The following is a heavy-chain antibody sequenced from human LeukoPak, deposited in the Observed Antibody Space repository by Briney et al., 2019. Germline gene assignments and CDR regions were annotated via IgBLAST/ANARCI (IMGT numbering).Heavy chain of an antibody. Sequence: PSETLSLTCTVSGYSITRGSYWGWIRQPPGKGLEWIANIYHSGSTYYNPSLKSRVTISVDTSKNQFSLKLSSVTAADTAVYYCTSGTLSYYYMDVWGKGTTVTISS. V-gene: IGHV4-38-2*02. D-gene: IGHD1-14*01. J-gene: IGHJ6*03. CDR2: IYHSGST. CDR1: GYSITRGSY. CDR3: TSGTLSYYYMDV.